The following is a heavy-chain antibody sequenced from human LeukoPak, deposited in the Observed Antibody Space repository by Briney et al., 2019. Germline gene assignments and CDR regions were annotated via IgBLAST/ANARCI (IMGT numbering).Heavy chain of an antibody. CDR2: IYYSGNT. D-gene: IGHD1-26*01. CDR3: ARVCIVGALGYFDY. CDR1: GGSISSTRYY. J-gene: IGHJ4*02. Sequence: PETLSLTCTVSGGSISSTRYYWGWIRQPPGKGLEWIGSIYYSGNTYYNPSLKSRVTISVDMSKNQFSLKLSSVTAADTAVYYCARVCIVGALGYFDYWGQGTLVTVSS. V-gene: IGHV4-39*07.